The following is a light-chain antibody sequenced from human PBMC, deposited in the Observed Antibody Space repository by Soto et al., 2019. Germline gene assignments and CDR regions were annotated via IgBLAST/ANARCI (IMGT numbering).Light chain of an antibody. CDR1: QSISSW. CDR3: QQYSSYPET. CDR2: EAS. J-gene: IGKJ1*01. Sequence: DIQMTQSPSTLSASVGDRVTITCRASQSISSWLDWYQQKPGKAPNLLIYEASRLESAVPSRFSGSASGTEFTLTINSLQPDDFATYFCQQYSSYPETFGQGTKV. V-gene: IGKV1-5*03.